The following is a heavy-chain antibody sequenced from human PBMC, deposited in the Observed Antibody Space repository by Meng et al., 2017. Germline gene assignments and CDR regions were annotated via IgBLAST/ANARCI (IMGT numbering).Heavy chain of an antibody. J-gene: IGHJ4*02. CDR3: ARDDCSSTSCYPGLVGY. CDR2: IYSGGST. CDR1: GFTVSSNY. V-gene: IGHV3-66*02. D-gene: IGHD2-2*01. Sequence: GESLKISCAASGFTVSSNYMSCVRQAPGKGLEWVSVIYSGGSTYYADSVKGRFTISRDNSKNTLYLQMNSLRAEDTAVYYCARDDCSSTSCYPGLVGYWGQGTLVTVSS.